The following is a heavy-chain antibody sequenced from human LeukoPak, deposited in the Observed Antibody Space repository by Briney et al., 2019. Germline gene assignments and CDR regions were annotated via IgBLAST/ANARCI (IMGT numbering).Heavy chain of an antibody. CDR2: ISYDGTDI. J-gene: IGHJ4*02. Sequence: GGSLRLSCAASGFTFSHYALHWVRQAPGKGLEWVAVISYDGTDIYYADSVKGRFTISRDNSKNTLYLQLNSLRPEDTAVYYCARSQCSSANCYHGGNDNWGQGNLVTVSS. CDR1: GFTFSHYA. CDR3: ARSQCSSANCYHGGNDN. V-gene: IGHV3-30*04. D-gene: IGHD2-2*01.